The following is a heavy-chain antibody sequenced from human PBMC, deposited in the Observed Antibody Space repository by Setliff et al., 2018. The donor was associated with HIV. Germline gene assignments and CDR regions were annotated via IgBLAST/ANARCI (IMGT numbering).Heavy chain of an antibody. Sequence: SETLSLTCTVSGGSIRSLFWSWIRQPPGKGLEWIGHIYTSGSTNYNPSLKSRVTMSVDTSKNQFSLNLSSVTAADTAVYYCALDPGYRWDYWGQGTLVTVSS. CDR2: IYTSGST. CDR1: GGSIRSLF. V-gene: IGHV4-4*08. CDR3: ALDPGYRWDY. J-gene: IGHJ4*02. D-gene: IGHD5-12*01.